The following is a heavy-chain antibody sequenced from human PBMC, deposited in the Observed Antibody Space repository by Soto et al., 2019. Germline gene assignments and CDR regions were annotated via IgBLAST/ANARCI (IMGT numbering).Heavy chain of an antibody. Sequence: PXGCLRLSCAACGFSFSNNGMHGVRQAPGKGLEWVAIISYDGSKKYYADSVKGRFTISRDNSKNTLYLQMNSLRVEDTAVYYCAKDRVESGLGEIDYWGQGTLVTVSS. D-gene: IGHD3-16*01. CDR2: ISYDGSKK. J-gene: IGHJ4*02. CDR3: AKDRVESGLGEIDY. V-gene: IGHV3-30*18. CDR1: GFSFSNNG.